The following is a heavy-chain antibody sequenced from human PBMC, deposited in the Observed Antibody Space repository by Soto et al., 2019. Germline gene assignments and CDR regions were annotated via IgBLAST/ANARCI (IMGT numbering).Heavy chain of an antibody. D-gene: IGHD5-18*01. CDR2: IYYSGST. Sequence: ETLSLTCIVSGGSISSYYWSWIRQPPGKGLEWIGYIYYSGSTKYNPSLKSRVTISVDTSKNQFSLKLSSVTAADTAVYYCARGGHSYGNSGWGQGTLVTVSS. CDR3: ARGGHSYGNSG. V-gene: IGHV4-59*08. CDR1: GGSISSYY. J-gene: IGHJ4*02.